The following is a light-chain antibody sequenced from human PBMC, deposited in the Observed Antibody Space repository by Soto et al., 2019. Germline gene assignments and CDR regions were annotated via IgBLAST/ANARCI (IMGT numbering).Light chain of an antibody. CDR1: QSISSW. Sequence: DIQVTQSPSTLSSSVGDRVTITCRASQSISSWLAWYQQKPGKAPKLLIYDVSTLDSGVPSRFSGSASGTEFTLTISSLESDDFATYYCQQYHRYSTFGQGTKVDIK. V-gene: IGKV1-5*01. CDR2: DVS. CDR3: QQYHRYST. J-gene: IGKJ1*01.